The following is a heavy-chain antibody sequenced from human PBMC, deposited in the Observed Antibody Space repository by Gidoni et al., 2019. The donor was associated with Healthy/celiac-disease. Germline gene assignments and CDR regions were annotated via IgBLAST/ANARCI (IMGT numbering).Heavy chain of an antibody. Sequence: QVQLQESGSGLVMPSETLSHTRPVPVASTSSYYWSWIRQPPGKGLEWIGYIYYSGSTNYNPSLKSRVTISVDTSKNQFSLKLSSVTAADTAVYYCARERAGDYGDNWFDPWGQGTLVTVSS. V-gene: IGHV4-59*01. J-gene: IGHJ5*02. CDR3: ARERAGDYGDNWFDP. CDR2: IYYSGST. CDR1: VASTSSYY. D-gene: IGHD4-17*01.